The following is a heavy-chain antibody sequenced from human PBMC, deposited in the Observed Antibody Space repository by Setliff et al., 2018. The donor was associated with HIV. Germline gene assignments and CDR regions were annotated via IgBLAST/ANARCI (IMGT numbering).Heavy chain of an antibody. J-gene: IGHJ1*01. CDR3: ARGGANGPGVAAAVRAFAEYFQH. D-gene: IGHD6-13*01. V-gene: IGHV3-30*04. Sequence: PGGSLRLSCAASGFTFSSYVMHWVRQAPGKGLEWVAVISYDGSNKYYANSVKGRFTISRDNSKNTLYLQMNSLRAEDTAVYYCARGGANGPGVAAAVRAFAEYFQHWGQGTLVTVSS. CDR2: ISYDGSNK. CDR1: GFTFSSYV.